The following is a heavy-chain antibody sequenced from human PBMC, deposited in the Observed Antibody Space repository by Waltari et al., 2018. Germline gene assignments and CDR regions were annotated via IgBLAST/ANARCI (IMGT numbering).Heavy chain of an antibody. Sequence: EVQLVESGGGLVQPGGSLRLSCAASGFIFRSYAMSWVRQAPGKGLGWVSTIRGPGDRTYCSDSVNGRCTISRDNSQNTVYLQVSSLTAEDPAIYYCARLPGDYVGYWGQGTLVTVSS. J-gene: IGHJ4*02. CDR2: IRGPGDRT. V-gene: IGHV3-23*04. D-gene: IGHD2-15*01. CDR1: GFIFRSYA. CDR3: ARLPGDYVGY.